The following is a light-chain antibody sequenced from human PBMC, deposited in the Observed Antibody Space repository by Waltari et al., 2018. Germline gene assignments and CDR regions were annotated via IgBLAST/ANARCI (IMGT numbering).Light chain of an antibody. V-gene: IGLV2-8*01. Sequence: QSALTQPPSASGSPGQSVTISCTGPSSAVGLSTYVSWYQHHPGEAPKLIITEVSKRPSGVPDRFSGSKSGNTASLTVSGLQPEDEADYYCSSFAGYNTPFVFGTGTKVTVL. CDR1: SSAVGLSTY. J-gene: IGLJ1*01. CDR2: EVS. CDR3: SSFAGYNTPFV.